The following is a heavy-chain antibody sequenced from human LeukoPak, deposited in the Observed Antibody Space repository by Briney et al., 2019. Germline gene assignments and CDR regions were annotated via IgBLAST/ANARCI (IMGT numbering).Heavy chain of an antibody. J-gene: IGHJ4*02. V-gene: IGHV4-59*08. Sequence: SETLSLTCTVSGGSVSSYFWTWIRQPPGKGLEWIGYIYNSGSTKYNASLKSRLSISVDPSKNQLSLRLSSVTAADTAVYYCARLDRSGGASDAIDYWGQGTLVTVAS. CDR3: ARLDRSGGASDAIDY. CDR1: GGSVSSYF. CDR2: IYNSGST. D-gene: IGHD3-10*01.